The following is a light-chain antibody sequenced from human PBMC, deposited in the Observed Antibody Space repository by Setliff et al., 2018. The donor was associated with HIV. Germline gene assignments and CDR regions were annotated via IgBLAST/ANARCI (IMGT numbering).Light chain of an antibody. Sequence: HSVLTQPPSASGTPGQRVTISCSGSSSNIGSNHVYWYQQLPGTTPKLLIYRNNQRPSGVPDRFSGSKSGTSASLAISGLRSEDEADYFCAAWDDSLSGSDVFGAGTKVTVL. CDR3: AAWDDSLSGSDV. J-gene: IGLJ1*01. CDR1: SSNIGSNH. CDR2: RNN. V-gene: IGLV1-47*01.